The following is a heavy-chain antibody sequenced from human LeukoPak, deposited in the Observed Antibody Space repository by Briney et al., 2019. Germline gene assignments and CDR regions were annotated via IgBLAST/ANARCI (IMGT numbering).Heavy chain of an antibody. V-gene: IGHV3-21*01. CDR2: ISSSSSYI. CDR1: GFTFSSYS. CDR3: AREVVERTNWFDP. J-gene: IGHJ5*02. D-gene: IGHD1-1*01. Sequence: GGSLRLSCAASGFTFSSYSMNWVRQAPGKGLEWVSSISSSSSYIYYADSVKGRFTISRDNAKNSLYLQMNSLRAEDTAVYYCAREVVERTNWFDPWGQGTLVTVSS.